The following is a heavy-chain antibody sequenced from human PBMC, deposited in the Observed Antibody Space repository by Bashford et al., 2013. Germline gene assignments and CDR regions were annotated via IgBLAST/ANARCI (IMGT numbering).Heavy chain of an antibody. CDR2: INAGNGNT. Sequence: WVRQAPGQRLEWMGWINAGNGNTKYSQKFQGRVTITRDTSASTAYMELSSLRSEDTAVYYCARGRRYSSGWYGFDYWGQGTLVTVSS. V-gene: IGHV1-3*01. CDR3: ARGRRYSSGWYGFDY. D-gene: IGHD6-19*01. J-gene: IGHJ4*02.